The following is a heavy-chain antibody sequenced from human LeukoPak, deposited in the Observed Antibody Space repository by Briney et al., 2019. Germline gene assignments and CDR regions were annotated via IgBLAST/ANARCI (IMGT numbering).Heavy chain of an antibody. CDR3: ARKSLSGDY. CDR2: IYYSGST. CDR1: GFSISSSNYY. V-gene: IGHV4-39*01. J-gene: IGHJ4*02. Sequence: PSETLSLTCTVSGFSISSSNYYWGWLRQPPGRGLGWIGRIYYSGSTYYNPSLKSRVTISVDPSKNQFLLKLSSVPAADTAGYYCARKSLSGDYWGQGTLVTVSS.